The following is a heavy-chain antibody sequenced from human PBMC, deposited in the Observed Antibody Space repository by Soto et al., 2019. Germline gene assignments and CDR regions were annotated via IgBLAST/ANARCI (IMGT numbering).Heavy chain of an antibody. D-gene: IGHD5-12*01. Sequence: SETLSLTCAVYGGSFSGYYWSWIRQPPGKGLEWIGYINYSGSTNYNPSLKSRVTISVDTSKNQFSLKLSSVTAADTAVYYCARKAPSGYDYYFDYWGQGTLVTVSS. CDR2: INYSGST. CDR1: GGSFSGYY. J-gene: IGHJ4*02. CDR3: ARKAPSGYDYYFDY. V-gene: IGHV4-34*01.